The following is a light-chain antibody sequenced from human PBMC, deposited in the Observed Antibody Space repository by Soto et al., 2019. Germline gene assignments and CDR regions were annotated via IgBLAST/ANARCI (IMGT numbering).Light chain of an antibody. CDR1: QSVSSSY. CDR2: GAS. Sequence: EIVLTQSPGTLSLSPGERATLSCRASQSVSSSYLAWYQQKPGQAPRLLIYGASSRATGIPDRFSGSGSGTDFTLTISTLAPEDFSVYYCQQYGSSQYTFGQGTKLEIK. J-gene: IGKJ2*01. CDR3: QQYGSSQYT. V-gene: IGKV3-20*01.